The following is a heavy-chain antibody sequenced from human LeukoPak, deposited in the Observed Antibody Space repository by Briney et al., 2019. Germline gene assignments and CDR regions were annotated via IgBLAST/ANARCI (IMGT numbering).Heavy chain of an antibody. J-gene: IGHJ5*02. D-gene: IGHD5-12*01. Sequence: PSETLSLTFPVSGGSISSYHWSWIRQPPGKGLEWIGYIYYSGSTNYNPSLKSRVTISVDTSKNQFSLKLSSVTAADTAVYYCARHLLIGYSGYHVQFDPWGQGTLVTVSS. CDR3: ARHLLIGYSGYHVQFDP. CDR1: GGSISSYH. CDR2: IYYSGST. V-gene: IGHV4-59*08.